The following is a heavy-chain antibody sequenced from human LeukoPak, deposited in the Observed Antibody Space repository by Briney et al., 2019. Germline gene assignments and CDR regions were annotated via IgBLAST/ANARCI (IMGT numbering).Heavy chain of an antibody. CDR3: ASQIRITAASYNGFDM. D-gene: IGHD6-13*01. Sequence: GGSLRLSCAGSGFIYRSYSMNWVRQAPGKGLERVSLISCSSNHIYYADSVKGGFPISRDNAKHSVSVQMNSLRVDNTAVYYCASQIRITAASYNGFDMWGQGTVVTVSS. CDR2: ISCSSNHI. CDR1: GFIYRSYS. V-gene: IGHV3-21*01. J-gene: IGHJ3*02.